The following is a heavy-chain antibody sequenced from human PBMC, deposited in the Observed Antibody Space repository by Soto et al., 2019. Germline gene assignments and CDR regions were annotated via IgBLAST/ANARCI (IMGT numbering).Heavy chain of an antibody. D-gene: IGHD3-10*01. J-gene: IGHJ4*02. Sequence: PGESLKISCKGSGYIFTNYWIGWVRQMPGKGLEWMGIIYPGDSDTRYSPSFQGQVTISADKSISTAYLQWSSLKASDTAMYYCGRQTGYNATSPFFDYWGQGTLVTVSS. CDR2: IYPGDSDT. CDR3: GRQTGYNATSPFFDY. V-gene: IGHV5-51*01. CDR1: GYIFTNYW.